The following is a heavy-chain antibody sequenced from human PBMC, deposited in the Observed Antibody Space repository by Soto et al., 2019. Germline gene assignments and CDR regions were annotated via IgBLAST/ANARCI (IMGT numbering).Heavy chain of an antibody. V-gene: IGHV4-30-4*01. J-gene: IGHJ6*02. D-gene: IGHD4-17*01. CDR3: ARGGVTTGNSYYYYGMDV. Sequence: QVQLQESGPGLVKPSQTLSLTCTVSGGSISSGDYYWSWIRQPPGKGLEWIGSIYYSGSTYYNPSLNSRVTISVDTSKNQFSLKLSSVTAADTAVYYCARGGVTTGNSYYYYGMDVWGQGTTVTVAS. CDR2: IYYSGST. CDR1: GGSISSGDYY.